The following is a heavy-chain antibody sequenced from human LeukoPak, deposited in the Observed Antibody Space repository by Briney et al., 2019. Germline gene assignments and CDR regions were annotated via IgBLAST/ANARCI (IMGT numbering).Heavy chain of an antibody. Sequence: PGRSLRLSCSASGFTFSSNGLHWVRQAPGKGLEWVAFIRYDGSNEYYADSVKGRFTISRDNSKNTLYLQMNSLRTEDTALYYCAKTGYSGSAYGTWYFDYWGQGTLVTVSS. D-gene: IGHD6-13*01. V-gene: IGHV3-30*02. CDR3: AKTGYSGSAYGTWYFDY. CDR1: GFTFSSNG. CDR2: IRYDGSNE. J-gene: IGHJ4*02.